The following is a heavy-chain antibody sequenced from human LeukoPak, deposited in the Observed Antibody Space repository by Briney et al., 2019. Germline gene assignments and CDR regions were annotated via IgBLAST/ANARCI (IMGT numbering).Heavy chain of an antibody. Sequence: PGGSLRLSCAASGFTFGSYAMSWVRQAPGKGLEWVSGITGSGATTNYADSVKGRFTISRDNPKNTLYLQMNTLRVEDTALYYCAKRGGGLTATTWNLFFDSWGHGTLVTVSS. D-gene: IGHD1-7*01. CDR3: AKRGGGLTATTWNLFFDS. CDR1: GFTFGSYA. V-gene: IGHV3-23*01. CDR2: ITGSGATT. J-gene: IGHJ4*01.